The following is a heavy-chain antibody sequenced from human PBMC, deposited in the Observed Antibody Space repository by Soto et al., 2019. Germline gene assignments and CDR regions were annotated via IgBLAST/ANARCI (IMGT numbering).Heavy chain of an antibody. CDR1: GGTFSSYA. D-gene: IGHD3-22*01. Sequence: SVKVSCKASGGTFSSYAISWVRQAPGQGLEWMGGIIPIFGTANYAQKFQGRVTMTRNTSISTAYMELSSLRSEDTAVYYCARGRYYYDSRWFDPWGQGTLVTVSS. CDR2: IIPIFGTA. CDR3: ARGRYYYDSRWFDP. V-gene: IGHV1-69*05. J-gene: IGHJ5*02.